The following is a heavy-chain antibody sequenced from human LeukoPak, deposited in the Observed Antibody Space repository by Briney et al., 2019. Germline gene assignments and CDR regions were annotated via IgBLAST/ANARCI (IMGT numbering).Heavy chain of an antibody. J-gene: IGHJ4*02. D-gene: IGHD1-26*01. CDR3: ARDRGSSALDY. CDR1: GGSFSGHY. Sequence: SETLSLTCAVYGGSFSGHYWSWIRQPPGKGLEWIGYIYYSGSTNYNPSLKSRVTISEDTSKNQFSLKVSSVTAADTAVYYCARDRGSSALDYWGQGTLVTVSS. V-gene: IGHV4-59*11. CDR2: IYYSGST.